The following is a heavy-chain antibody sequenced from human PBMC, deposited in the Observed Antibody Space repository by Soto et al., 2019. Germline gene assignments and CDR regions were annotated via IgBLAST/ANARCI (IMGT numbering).Heavy chain of an antibody. V-gene: IGHV3-30*18. CDR3: MKDHLMNTLSTAGI. CDR1: GFSLTNYG. CDR2: ISYHGIDE. J-gene: IGHJ2*01. D-gene: IGHD3-16*01. Sequence: QVQLVESGGGVVQAGGSLRLSCAASGFSLTNYGMHWVRQAPGKGLEWVAVISYHGIDEFYADSVKGRFTLSRDSSKNALYRRMHRRRPDDTAVYDCMKDHLMNTLSTAGIWGHGTRVAISS.